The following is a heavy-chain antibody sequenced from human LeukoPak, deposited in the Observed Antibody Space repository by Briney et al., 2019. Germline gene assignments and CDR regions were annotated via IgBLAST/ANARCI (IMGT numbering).Heavy chain of an antibody. V-gene: IGHV1-69*13. CDR3: ARVMHDYVWGSSTFRYWFDP. J-gene: IGHJ5*02. D-gene: IGHD3-16*01. Sequence: GASVTVSFKASGGTFIIYAISWVRQAPGQGVEWMGGIIPIFGTANYTQKFQGRVTITADESTSTAYMELSSLRSEDTAVYYCARVMHDYVWGSSTFRYWFDPWGQGTLVTVSS. CDR1: GGTFIIYA. CDR2: IIPIFGTA.